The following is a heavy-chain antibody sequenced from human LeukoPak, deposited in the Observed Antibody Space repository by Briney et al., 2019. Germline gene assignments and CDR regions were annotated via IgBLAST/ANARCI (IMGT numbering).Heavy chain of an antibody. J-gene: IGHJ4*02. Sequence: GGSLRLSCAASGFTFSSYDMHWGRQAPGKGLEWVALIWYDGSNKYYADSVKGRFTISRDNSKNTLYLQMNSLRAEDTAVYYCARDLRDYWGQGTLVTVSS. CDR2: IWYDGSNK. CDR1: GFTFSSYD. CDR3: ARDLRDY. V-gene: IGHV3-33*01.